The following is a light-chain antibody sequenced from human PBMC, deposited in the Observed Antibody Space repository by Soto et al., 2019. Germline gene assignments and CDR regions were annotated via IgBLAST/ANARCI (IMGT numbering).Light chain of an antibody. CDR2: GAS. CDR3: QQYNNWPPWT. Sequence: EIVMTQSPATLSVSPGERATLSCRASQSVSSNLAWYQQKPGQAPRLLIYGASTRATGIPARFSGSRSGTAFTLTVSSLQSEDFAVYYCQQYNNWPPWTFGPGTKVDIK. CDR1: QSVSSN. J-gene: IGKJ3*01. V-gene: IGKV3-15*01.